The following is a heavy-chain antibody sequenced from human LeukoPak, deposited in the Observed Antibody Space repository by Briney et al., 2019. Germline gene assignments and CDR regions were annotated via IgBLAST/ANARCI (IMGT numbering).Heavy chain of an antibody. CDR1: GFTFSSYA. D-gene: IGHD1-26*01. J-gene: IGHJ4*02. CDR2: ISGSGGTT. CDR3: AKGYKKVGATGIDY. Sequence: GGSLRLSCTASGFTFSSYAMSWVRQAPGKGPEWVSTISGSGGTTYYADSVKGRFTISRDNSKNTLYLQMNSLRAEDTAVYYCAKGYKKVGATGIDYWGQGTLVTVSS. V-gene: IGHV3-23*01.